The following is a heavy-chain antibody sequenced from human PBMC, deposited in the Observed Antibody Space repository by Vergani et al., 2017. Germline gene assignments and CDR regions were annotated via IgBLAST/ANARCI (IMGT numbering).Heavy chain of an antibody. J-gene: IGHJ6*02. CDR3: ARVMYRDEAATGYRLEGMDI. V-gene: IGHV4-59*13. CDR2: IYSTGST. D-gene: IGHD6-25*01. Sequence: QVQLEESGPGLVKPSETLSLTCTVSGGSFNPYSWRWIRQSPGKGLEWIGYIYSTGSTHYNPSLNSRVPMSVDTSKNQFSLKLRSVTAADTAVYFCARVMYRDEAATGYRLEGMDIGGQGTTVT. CDR1: GGSFNPYS.